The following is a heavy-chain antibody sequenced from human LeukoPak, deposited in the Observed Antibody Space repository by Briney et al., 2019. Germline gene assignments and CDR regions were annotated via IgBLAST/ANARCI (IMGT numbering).Heavy chain of an antibody. CDR3: AKDFFRGYYFRGAFDI. D-gene: IGHD3-22*01. Sequence: GGSLRLSCAASGFTFSSYAMSWVRQAPGKGLEWVSAISGSGGSTYYADSVKGRFTISRDNSKNTLYLQMNSLRAEDTAVYYCAKDFFRGYYFRGAFDIWGQGTMVTVSS. CDR2: ISGSGGST. J-gene: IGHJ3*02. V-gene: IGHV3-23*01. CDR1: GFTFSSYA.